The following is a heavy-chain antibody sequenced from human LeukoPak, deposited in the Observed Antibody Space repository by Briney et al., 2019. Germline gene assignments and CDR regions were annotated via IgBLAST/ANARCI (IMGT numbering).Heavy chain of an antibody. CDR1: GYTFTSYG. V-gene: IGHV1-18*01. Sequence: ASVKVSCKASGYTFTSYGISWVRQAPGQGLEWMGWISAYNGNTNYSQKLQGRVTMTTDTSTSTAYMELRSLRSDDTAVYYCARVAHYYDSSGYYYAGGFEEHYYFVYWGQGTLVTVSS. CDR2: ISAYNGNT. J-gene: IGHJ4*02. CDR3: ARVAHYYDSSGYYYAGGFEEHYYFVY. D-gene: IGHD3-22*01.